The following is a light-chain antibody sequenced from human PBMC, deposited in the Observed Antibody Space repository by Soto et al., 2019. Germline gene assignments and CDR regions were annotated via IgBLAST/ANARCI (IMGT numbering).Light chain of an antibody. CDR2: EVT. Sequence: QSALTQPASVSGSPGQSITISCTGTSSDVGSYNLVSWYQQHPNKAPKLIIYEVTKRPSGVSNRFSGSKSGNTASLTISGLPAEDEADYYCSSFASNVIFGGGTKVTVL. V-gene: IGLV2-23*02. CDR3: SSFASNVI. J-gene: IGLJ2*01. CDR1: SSDVGSYNL.